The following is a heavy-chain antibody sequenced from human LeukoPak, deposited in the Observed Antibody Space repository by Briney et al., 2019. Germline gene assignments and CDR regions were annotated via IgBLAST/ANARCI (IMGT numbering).Heavy chain of an antibody. Sequence: SVKVSCKASGGTFSSYAISWVRQAPGQGLEWMGGIIPIFGTANYAQKLQGRVTITTDESTSTAYMELSSLRSEDTAVYYCARRGGSYASYFDYWGQGTLVTVSS. D-gene: IGHD1-26*01. CDR2: IIPIFGTA. V-gene: IGHV1-69*05. CDR1: GGTFSSYA. CDR3: ARRGGSYASYFDY. J-gene: IGHJ4*02.